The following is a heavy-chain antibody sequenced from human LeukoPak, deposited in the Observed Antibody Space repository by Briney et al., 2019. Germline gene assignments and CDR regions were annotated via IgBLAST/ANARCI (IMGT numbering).Heavy chain of an antibody. D-gene: IGHD7-27*01. CDR2: ITSRSSSI. Sequence: GGSLRLSCAASGLTFSASSMNWVRQAPGKALEWISYITSRSSSISYADSVKGRFTISRDNAKRSLFLQMNSLRVENTAVYYCARDLNWGFDYWGRGILVTVSS. CDR1: GLTFSASS. CDR3: ARDLNWGFDY. J-gene: IGHJ4*02. V-gene: IGHV3-48*04.